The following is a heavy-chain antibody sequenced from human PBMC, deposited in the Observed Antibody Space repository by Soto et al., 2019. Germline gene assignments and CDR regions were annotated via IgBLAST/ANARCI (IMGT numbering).Heavy chain of an antibody. CDR3: AKDPYGFAQVYYFDY. CDR2: ISGNGGST. V-gene: IGHV3-23*01. D-gene: IGHD3-10*01. CDR1: GFTFSNFA. J-gene: IGHJ4*02. Sequence: GGSLRLSCAASGFTFSNFAMTWVRQAPGKGLEWVSAISGNGGSTYYADSVKGRFTISRDNSKNTLYLQMNSLRAEDTAVYYCAKDPYGFAQVYYFDYWGQGTLVTVSS.